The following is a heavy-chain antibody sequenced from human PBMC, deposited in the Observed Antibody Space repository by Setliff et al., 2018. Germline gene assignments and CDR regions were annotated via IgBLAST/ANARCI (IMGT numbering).Heavy chain of an antibody. J-gene: IGHJ4*02. Sequence: PSETLSLTCTVSGGSINSGVYYWGWIRQPPGKGLEWIGRIYHGGDTYYNASLKSRLTISVDTSKNQFSLKLSSVTAADPAVYYCAWAPRPPQYSGSHPRSYYFDYWGQGTLVTVSS. V-gene: IGHV4-39*07. CDR3: AWAPRPPQYSGSHPRSYYFDY. D-gene: IGHD1-26*01. CDR2: IYHGGDT. CDR1: GGSINSGVYY.